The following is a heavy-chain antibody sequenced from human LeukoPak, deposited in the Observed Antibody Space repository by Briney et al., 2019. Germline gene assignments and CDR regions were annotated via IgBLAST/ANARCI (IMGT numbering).Heavy chain of an antibody. CDR2: IYTSGST. CDR1: GGSISSYY. CDR3: ARANYYDSSGSYYFDY. Sequence: KPSETLSLTCTVSGGSISSYYWSWIRQPAGKGLEWIGRIYTSGSTNYNPSLKSRVTMSVDTSKNQFSLKLSSVTAADTAVYYCARANYYDSSGSYYFDYWGQGTLVTVSS. D-gene: IGHD3-22*01. V-gene: IGHV4-4*07. J-gene: IGHJ4*02.